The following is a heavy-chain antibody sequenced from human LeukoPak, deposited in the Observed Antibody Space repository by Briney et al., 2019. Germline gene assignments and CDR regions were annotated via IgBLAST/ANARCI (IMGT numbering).Heavy chain of an antibody. CDR3: ARDQAGNHIDY. Sequence: SETLALTCTVSGFSISSGYYGGWSRHPPGKGLDWIGSIHHSGSTYYNASLKSRVTISVDTAKNQFSLKLSSVTAADTALYYCARDQAGNHIDYWGPGTLVTVSS. V-gene: IGHV4-38-2*02. CDR2: IHHSGST. CDR1: GFSISSGYY. D-gene: IGHD1-14*01. J-gene: IGHJ4*03.